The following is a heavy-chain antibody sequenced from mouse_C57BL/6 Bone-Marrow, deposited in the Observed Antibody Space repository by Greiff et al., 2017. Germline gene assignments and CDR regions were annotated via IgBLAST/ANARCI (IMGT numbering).Heavy chain of an antibody. Sequence: QVQLQQPGAELVKPGASVKLSCKASGYTFTSSWMHWVKQRPGQGLEWIGMIHPTSGSTNYNEKFKSKATLTVDKSSSTAYMQLSSLTSEDSAVYYGARECYYYGRERDGGQGTTLTVSS. CDR3: ARECYYYGRERD. D-gene: IGHD1-1*01. J-gene: IGHJ2*01. CDR2: IHPTSGST. V-gene: IGHV1-64*01. CDR1: GYTFTSSW.